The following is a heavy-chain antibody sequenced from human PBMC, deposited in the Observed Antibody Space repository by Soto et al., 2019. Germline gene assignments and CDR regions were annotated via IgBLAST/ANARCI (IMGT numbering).Heavy chain of an antibody. V-gene: IGHV4-59*01. CDR3: ARGQNYDFWSGYYTDDKDYYYYYMDV. D-gene: IGHD3-3*01. J-gene: IGHJ6*03. CDR2: IYYSGST. Sequence: QVQLQESGPGLVKPSETLSLTCTVSGGSISSYYWSWIRQPPGKGLEWIGYIYYSGSTNYNPSLKSRVTISVDTYKNQFSLKLSSVTAADTAVYYCARGQNYDFWSGYYTDDKDYYYYYMDVWGKGTTVTVSS. CDR1: GGSISSYY.